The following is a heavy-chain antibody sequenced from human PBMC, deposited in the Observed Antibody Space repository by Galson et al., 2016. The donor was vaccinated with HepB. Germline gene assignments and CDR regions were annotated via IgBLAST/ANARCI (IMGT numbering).Heavy chain of an antibody. CDR3: AREAGRLGDGLVDV. Sequence: SLRLSCAASGFIVSNHYMTWVRQAPGQGLEWVSVLDAAGRTSYADSVRGRFTVPRDNSKNTLYLQMSSLRAEDTGVYYCAREAGRLGDGLVDVWGQGTTVTVSS. CDR2: LDAAGRT. D-gene: IGHD3-16*01. V-gene: IGHV3-53*01. J-gene: IGHJ6*02. CDR1: GFIVSNHY.